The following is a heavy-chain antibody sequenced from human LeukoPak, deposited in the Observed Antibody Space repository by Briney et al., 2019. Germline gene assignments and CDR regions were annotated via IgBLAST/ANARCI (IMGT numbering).Heavy chain of an antibody. V-gene: IGHV4-59*08. D-gene: IGHD3-9*01. CDR3: ARQGGLRYFDWLVAFDI. J-gene: IGHJ3*02. CDR1: GGSISSYY. Sequence: SETLSLTCTVSGGSISSYYWSWIRQPPGKGLEWIGYIYYSGSTNYNPSLKSRVTISVDTSKNQFSLKLSSVTAADTAVYYCARQGGLRYFDWLVAFDIWGQGTMVTVSS. CDR2: IYYSGST.